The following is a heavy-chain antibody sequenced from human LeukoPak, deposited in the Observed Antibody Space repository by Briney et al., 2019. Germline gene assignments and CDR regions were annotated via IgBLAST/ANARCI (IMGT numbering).Heavy chain of an antibody. Sequence: GGSPRLSCAASGFSFTTYDMHWVRRAAGEGLEWVSSVDVTGATYYPGSVKGRFTISRENAKSSLFLQMNSLRAGDTAVYYCVREALGFRYTYFHSWGQGTLVTVSS. CDR1: GFSFTTYD. D-gene: IGHD3-16*02. J-gene: IGHJ4*02. V-gene: IGHV3-13*01. CDR3: VREALGFRYTYFHS. CDR2: VDVTGAT.